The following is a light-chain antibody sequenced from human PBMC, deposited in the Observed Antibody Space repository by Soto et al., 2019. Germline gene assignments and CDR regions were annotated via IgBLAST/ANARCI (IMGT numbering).Light chain of an antibody. J-gene: IGKJ5*01. CDR3: QQYNTYAT. CDR2: DAS. Sequence: DIQMTQSPSTLSASVGYGVTITFRASKRISSWLAWYQQKPGKAPKPLIYDASTLKTGVPSRFSGSGSGSEFNFTITGLQPDDFATYFCQQYNTYATFGQGTRLEIK. V-gene: IGKV1-5*01. CDR1: KRISSW.